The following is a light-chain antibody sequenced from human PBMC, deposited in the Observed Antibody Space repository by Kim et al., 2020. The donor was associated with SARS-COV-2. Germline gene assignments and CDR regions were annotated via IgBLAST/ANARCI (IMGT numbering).Light chain of an antibody. CDR1: SSNIGAGYD. Sequence: GQRVTISCTWSSSNIGAGYDVHWYQQLPGTAPKLLIYGNSNRPSGVPDRFSGSKSGTSASLAITGLQAEDEADYYCQSYDSSLSRVFGTGTKVTVL. CDR3: QSYDSSLSRV. J-gene: IGLJ1*01. V-gene: IGLV1-40*01. CDR2: GNS.